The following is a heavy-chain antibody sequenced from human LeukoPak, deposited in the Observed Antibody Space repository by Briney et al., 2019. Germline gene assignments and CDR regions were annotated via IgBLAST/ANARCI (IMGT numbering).Heavy chain of an antibody. CDR1: GGSISSSRYY. CDR2: IYYSGST. CDR3: ARVGEWFQVIDY. Sequence: PSETLSLTCTVSGGSISSSRYYWGWIRQPPGKGLEWIGSIYYSGSTYYNPSLKSRVTISVDTSKNQFSLKLSSVTAADTAVYYCARVGEWFQVIDYWGQGTLVTVSS. D-gene: IGHD3-3*01. J-gene: IGHJ4*02. V-gene: IGHV4-39*07.